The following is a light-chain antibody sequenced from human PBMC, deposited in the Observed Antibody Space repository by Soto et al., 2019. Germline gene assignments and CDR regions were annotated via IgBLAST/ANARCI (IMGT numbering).Light chain of an antibody. V-gene: IGKV3-15*01. J-gene: IGKJ5*01. CDR1: QSVSSN. CDR3: QQYNNWPPVT. CDR2: GAS. Sequence: IVMTPSPATLSVSPWERSTLSFSASQSVSSNLAWYQQKPGQAPRLLIYGASTRATGIPARFSGSGSGTEFTLTISSLQSEDFAVYYCQQYNNWPPVTFGQGTRLEIK.